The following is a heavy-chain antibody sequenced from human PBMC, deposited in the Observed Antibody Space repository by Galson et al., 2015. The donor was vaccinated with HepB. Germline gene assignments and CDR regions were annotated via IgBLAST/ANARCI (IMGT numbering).Heavy chain of an antibody. J-gene: IGHJ3*02. D-gene: IGHD6-13*01. CDR3: ARPGIAAAGTDAFDI. CDR1: GFTFSSYG. CDR2: ISYDGSNK. Sequence: SLRLSCAASGFTFSSYGMHWVRQAPGKGLEWVAVISYDGSNKYYADSVKGRFTISRDNSKNTLYLQMNSLRSEDTAVYYCARPGIAAAGTDAFDIWGQGTMVTVSS. V-gene: IGHV3-30*03.